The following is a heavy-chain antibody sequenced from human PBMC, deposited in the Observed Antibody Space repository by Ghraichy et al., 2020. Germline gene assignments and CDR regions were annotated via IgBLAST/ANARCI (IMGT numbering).Heavy chain of an antibody. Sequence: GESLNISCAASGFTFSSYGMHWVRQAPGKGLEWVAVISYDGSNKYYADSVKGRFTISRDNSKNTLYLQMNSLRAEDTAVYYCAKDLDHYFDYWGQGTLVTVSS. V-gene: IGHV3-30*18. CDR1: GFTFSSYG. CDR3: AKDLDHYFDY. CDR2: ISYDGSNK. J-gene: IGHJ4*02.